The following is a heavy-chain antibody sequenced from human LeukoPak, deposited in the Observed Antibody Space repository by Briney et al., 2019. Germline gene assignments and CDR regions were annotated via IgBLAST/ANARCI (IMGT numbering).Heavy chain of an antibody. V-gene: IGHV4-4*02. CDR3: ARDGAVAGSSRCFDP. J-gene: IGHJ5*02. CDR2: IYHSGTT. CDR1: GGSLTSSNW. Sequence: SETLSLTCAVSGGSLTSSNWWSWVRQPPGKGLEWIGEIYHSGTTNYNPSLKSRVTMSVDKSKNQFSLKLSSVTAADTAIYYCARDGAVAGSSRCFDPWGQGTLVTVSS. D-gene: IGHD6-19*01.